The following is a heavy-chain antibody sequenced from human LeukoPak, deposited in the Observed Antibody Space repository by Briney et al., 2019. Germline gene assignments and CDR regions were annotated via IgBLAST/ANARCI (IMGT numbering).Heavy chain of an antibody. D-gene: IGHD3-22*01. V-gene: IGHV1-2*02. Sequence: AASVKVSCKASGHTFTGYYMHWVRQAPGQGLEWMGWINPNSGGTNYAQKFQGRVTMTRDTSISTAYMELSRLRSDDTAVYYCARDSLYYYDSSGYYSPHFDYWGQGTLVTVSS. CDR1: GHTFTGYY. CDR3: ARDSLYYYDSSGYYSPHFDY. CDR2: INPNSGGT. J-gene: IGHJ4*02.